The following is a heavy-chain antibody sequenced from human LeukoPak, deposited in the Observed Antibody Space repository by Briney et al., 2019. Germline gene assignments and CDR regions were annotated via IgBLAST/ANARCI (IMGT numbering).Heavy chain of an antibody. J-gene: IGHJ5*01. V-gene: IGHV1-18*01. Sequence: TSRISWVRQSPGQGLEWMGWIGSYGGDTYYAQKFQGRVTVTTDTSTSTVYMELRSLRSDDTAVYSCARDLWNFYDDSGYYRDFASWGQGTLVTVSS. CDR2: IGSYGGDT. CDR3: ARDLWNFYDDSGYYRDFAS. CDR1: TSR. D-gene: IGHD3-22*01.